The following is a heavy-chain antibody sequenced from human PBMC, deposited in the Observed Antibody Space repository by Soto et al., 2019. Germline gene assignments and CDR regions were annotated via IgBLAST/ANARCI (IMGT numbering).Heavy chain of an antibody. CDR3: AKAMVVVTAISGGGGFDK. Sequence: LRLSCAASGFTFSSYGMHWVRQAPGKGLEWVAVISYDGSNKYCADSAKGRFTISRDNSKNTLYLQMNSLRAEDTAVYYCAKAMVVVTAISGGGGFDKWGQGTLVTVSS. CDR1: GFTFSSYG. CDR2: ISYDGSNK. J-gene: IGHJ3*02. D-gene: IGHD2-21*02. V-gene: IGHV3-30*18.